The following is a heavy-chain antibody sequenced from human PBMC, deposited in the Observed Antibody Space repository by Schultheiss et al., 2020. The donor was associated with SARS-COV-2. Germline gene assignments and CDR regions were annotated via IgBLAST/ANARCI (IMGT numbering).Heavy chain of an antibody. D-gene: IGHD3-16*01. J-gene: IGHJ6*02. CDR1: GGSVSSGSYY. CDR2: INHSGST. CDR3: ARHGGSNYVVAYYYGMDD. Sequence: SETLSLTCTVSGGSVSSGSYYWSWIRQPPGKGLEWIGEINHSGSTNYNPSLKSRVTISVDTSKSQFSLKLRSVTAADTAVYYCARHGGSNYVVAYYYGMDDWGQGSTVTVSS. V-gene: IGHV4-61*01.